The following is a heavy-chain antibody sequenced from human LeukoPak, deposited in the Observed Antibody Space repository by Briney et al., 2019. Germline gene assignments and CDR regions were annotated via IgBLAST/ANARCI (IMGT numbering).Heavy chain of an antibody. CDR1: GGSISSYY. J-gene: IGHJ4*02. D-gene: IGHD6-19*01. Sequence: PSETLSLTCTVSGGSISSYYWSWIRQPPGKGLEWIGYIYYSGSTNYNPSLKSRVTISVDTSKNQFSLKLSSVTAADTAVYYCARLDSSGWALDYWGQGTLVTVSS. V-gene: IGHV4-59*08. CDR2: IYYSGST. CDR3: ARLDSSGWALDY.